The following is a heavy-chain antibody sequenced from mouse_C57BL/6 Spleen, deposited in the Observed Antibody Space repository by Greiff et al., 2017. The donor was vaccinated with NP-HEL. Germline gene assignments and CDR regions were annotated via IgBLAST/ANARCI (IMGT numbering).Heavy chain of an antibody. J-gene: IGHJ3*01. CDR1: GFTFSDYY. D-gene: IGHD2-3*01. CDR3: ARDDGYYLFAY. CDR2: INYDGSST. V-gene: IGHV5-16*01. Sequence: EVQVVESEGGLVQPGSSMKLSCTASGFTFSDYYMAWVRQVPEKGLEWVANINYDGSSTYYLDSLKSRFIISRDNAKNILYLQMISLKSEDTATYYCARDDGYYLFAYWGQGTLVTVSA.